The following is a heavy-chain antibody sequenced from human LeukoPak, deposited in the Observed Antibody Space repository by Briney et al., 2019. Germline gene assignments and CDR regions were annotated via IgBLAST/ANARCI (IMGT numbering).Heavy chain of an antibody. CDR3: ARSDSLRYYYDSSGYGFDY. Sequence: GGSLRLSCAASGFTFSSYAMHWVRQAPGKGLEWVSYISSSGSTIYYADSVKGRFTISRDNAKNSLYLQMNSLRAEDTAVYYCARSDSLRYYYDSSGYGFDYWGQGTLVTVSS. D-gene: IGHD3-22*01. V-gene: IGHV3-48*03. J-gene: IGHJ4*02. CDR2: ISSSGSTI. CDR1: GFTFSSYA.